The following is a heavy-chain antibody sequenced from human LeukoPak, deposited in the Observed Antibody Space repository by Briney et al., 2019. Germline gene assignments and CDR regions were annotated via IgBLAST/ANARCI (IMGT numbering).Heavy chain of an antibody. CDR1: GFTFNNYA. CDR2: ISGSGVSS. Sequence: GGSLRLSCAASGFTFNNYAMSWVRQAPGKGLEWVSSISGSGVSSYYADSVKGRFTISRHNSKNTLYLQMNSLRAEDTAVYYCIFLRGGGDYWGQGTLVTVSS. D-gene: IGHD3-16*01. V-gene: IGHV3-23*01. J-gene: IGHJ4*02. CDR3: IFLRGGGDY.